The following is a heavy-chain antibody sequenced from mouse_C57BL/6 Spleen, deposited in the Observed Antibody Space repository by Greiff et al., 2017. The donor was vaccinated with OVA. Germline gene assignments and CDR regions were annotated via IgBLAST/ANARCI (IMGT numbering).Heavy chain of an antibody. Sequence: VQLQQSGAELVRPGASVTLSCKASGYTFTDYEMHWVKQTPVHGLEWIGAIDPETGGTAYNQKFKGKAILTADKSSSTAYMELRSLTSEDSAVYYCTNYGSSYSAWFAYWGQGTLVTVS. D-gene: IGHD1-1*01. V-gene: IGHV1-15*01. CDR2: IDPETGGT. CDR1: GYTFTDYE. CDR3: TNYGSSYSAWFAY. J-gene: IGHJ3*01.